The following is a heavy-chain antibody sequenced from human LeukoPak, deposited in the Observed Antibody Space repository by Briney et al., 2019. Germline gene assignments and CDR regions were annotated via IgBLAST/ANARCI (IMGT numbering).Heavy chain of an antibody. J-gene: IGHJ6*03. V-gene: IGHV1-8*01. CDR1: GYTFTSYD. CDR3: ARKVGSYYFYYMDV. D-gene: IGHD1-26*01. CDR2: MNPNSGNT. Sequence: ASVKVSRKASGYTFTSYDINWVRQATGQGLEWMGWMNPNSGNTGYAQKFQARVTMTRNTSISTAYMELSSLRSEDTAVYYCARKVGSYYFYYMDVWGKGTTVTISS.